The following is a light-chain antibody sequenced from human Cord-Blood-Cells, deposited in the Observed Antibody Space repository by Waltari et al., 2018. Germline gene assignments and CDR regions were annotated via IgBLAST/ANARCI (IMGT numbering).Light chain of an antibody. V-gene: IGKV3-20*01. CDR1: QSVSSSY. CDR3: QQYGSSPPT. J-gene: IGKJ3*01. Sequence: EIVLTQSPGTLSLSPGARATLSCRASQSVSSSYLAWYQQKPGQAPGLLIYGASSRATGIPDRFSGSGSGTDFTLTISRLEPEDFAVYYCQQYGSSPPTFGPGTKVDIK. CDR2: GAS.